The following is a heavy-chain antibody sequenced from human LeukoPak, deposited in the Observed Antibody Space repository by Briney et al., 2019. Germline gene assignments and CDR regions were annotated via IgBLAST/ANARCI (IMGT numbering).Heavy chain of an antibody. J-gene: IGHJ4*02. CDR1: GGSFSGYY. D-gene: IGHD4-11*01. CDR2: INHSGST. V-gene: IGHV4-34*01. Sequence: SETLSLTCAVYGGSFSGYYWSWIRQPPGKGLEWIGEINHSGSTNYNPSLKSRVTISVDTSKNQFSLKLSSVTAADTAVYYCARHVWGGYSYFDYWAREPWSPSPQ. CDR3: ARHVWGGYSYFDY.